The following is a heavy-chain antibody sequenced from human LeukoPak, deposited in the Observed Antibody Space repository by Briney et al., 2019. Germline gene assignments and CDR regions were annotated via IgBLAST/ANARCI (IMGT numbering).Heavy chain of an antibody. CDR3: ARGHYYDSSGYYTDSDDY. J-gene: IGHJ4*02. Sequence: PSETLSLTCAVYGGSFSGHYWSWIRQPPGKGLEWIGEINHSGSTDYNPSLKSRVTISVDTSKNQFSLKLSSVTAADTAVYYCARGHYYDSSGYYTDSDDYWGQGTLVTVSS. CDR1: GGSFSGHY. D-gene: IGHD3-22*01. V-gene: IGHV4-34*01. CDR2: INHSGST.